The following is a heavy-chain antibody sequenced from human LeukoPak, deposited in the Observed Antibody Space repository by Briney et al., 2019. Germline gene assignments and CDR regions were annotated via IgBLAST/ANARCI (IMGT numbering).Heavy chain of an antibody. CDR2: INTDGSST. D-gene: IGHD3-16*01. Sequence: GGSLRLSCAASAFTFSNYWMHWVRQAPGKGLVWVSRINTDGSSTTYADSVKGRFTISRDNAKNTLYLQMKSLRAEDTAVYYCARLGDNNFDYWGQGTLVTVSS. CDR1: AFTFSNYW. J-gene: IGHJ4*02. CDR3: ARLGDNNFDY. V-gene: IGHV3-74*01.